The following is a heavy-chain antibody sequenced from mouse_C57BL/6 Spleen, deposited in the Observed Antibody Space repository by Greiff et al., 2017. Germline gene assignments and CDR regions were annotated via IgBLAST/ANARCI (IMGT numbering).Heavy chain of an antibody. CDR3: ARDYAMDY. V-gene: IGHV1-50*01. J-gene: IGHJ4*01. Sequence: QVQLQQPGAELVKPGASVQLSCKASGYPFTSYWMQWVKQRPGQGLEWIGEIDPSDSYTNYNQKFKGKATLTVDTSSSTAYMNLSSLTSDASAVYYCARDYAMDYWGQGASVTFST. CDR2: IDPSDSYT. CDR1: GYPFTSYW.